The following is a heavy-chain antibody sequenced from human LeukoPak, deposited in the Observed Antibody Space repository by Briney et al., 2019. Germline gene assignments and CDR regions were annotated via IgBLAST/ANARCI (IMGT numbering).Heavy chain of an antibody. CDR3: ATPGPSYNWNPNLYY. CDR1: GYSFTSYW. D-gene: IGHD1-20*01. J-gene: IGHJ4*02. Sequence: GESLKISCKGSGYSFTSYWIGWVRQMPGKGLEWMGIIYPGDSDTRYSPSFQGQVTISADKSISTAYLQWSSLKASDTAMYYCATPGPSYNWNPNLYYWGQGTLVTVSS. CDR2: IYPGDSDT. V-gene: IGHV5-51*01.